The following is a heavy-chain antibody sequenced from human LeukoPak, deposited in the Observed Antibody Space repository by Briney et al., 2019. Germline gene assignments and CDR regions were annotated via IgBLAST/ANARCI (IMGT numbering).Heavy chain of an antibody. CDR3: ARGPSNEFDY. V-gene: IGHV4-59*01. J-gene: IGHJ4*02. D-gene: IGHD1-1*01. Sequence: PSETLSLTCTVSGGSISSYYWSWIRQPPGKGLEWIGYIYYSGSTNYNPSLKSRVTISVDTSKNQFSLKLSSVTAADTAVYYCARGPSNEFDYWGQGTLATVSS. CDR1: GGSISSYY. CDR2: IYYSGST.